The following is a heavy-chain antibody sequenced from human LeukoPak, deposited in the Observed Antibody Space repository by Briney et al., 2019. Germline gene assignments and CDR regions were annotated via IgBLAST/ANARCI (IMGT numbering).Heavy chain of an antibody. V-gene: IGHV5-51*01. CDR3: ATSGYCSGGSCYPGLDY. D-gene: IGHD2-15*01. Sequence: GESLKISCQGSGYSFTTYWIGWVRQMPGKGLEWVGIIFPGDSNTRYSPSFQGQVTISADKSISTAYLQWSSLKASDTAMYYCATSGYCSGGSCYPGLDYWGQGTLVTVSS. CDR1: GYSFTTYW. J-gene: IGHJ4*02. CDR2: IFPGDSNT.